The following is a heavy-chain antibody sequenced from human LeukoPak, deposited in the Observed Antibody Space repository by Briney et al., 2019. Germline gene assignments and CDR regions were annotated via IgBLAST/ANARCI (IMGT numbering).Heavy chain of an antibody. D-gene: IGHD1-26*01. J-gene: IGHJ4*02. Sequence: GESLKISCKGSGYSFTTYWIGWVRQMPGKGLEWMGIIYPGDSDTRYSPSIQGQVTFSVDNSISTAYLQWSSLKASDTAMYYCARLESGSYTLGEFDYWGQGTLVTVSS. V-gene: IGHV5-51*01. CDR3: ARLESGSYTLGEFDY. CDR1: GYSFTTYW. CDR2: IYPGDSDT.